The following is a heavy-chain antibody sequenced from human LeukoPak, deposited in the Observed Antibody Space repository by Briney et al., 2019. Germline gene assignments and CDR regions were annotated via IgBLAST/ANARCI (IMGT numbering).Heavy chain of an antibody. CDR1: GGSIGSGTHY. CDR3: AASAGVTLGRF. V-gene: IGHV4-31*03. Sequence: PSQTLSLTCTVSGGSIGSGTHYYNWIRQHPGKDLEWIGYIYHTGITSYNPSLKSRVTMSVDTSMNQVSLKLSSLTAADTAVYYCAASAGVTLGRFWGQGTLVSVSS. J-gene: IGHJ4*02. D-gene: IGHD3-16*01. CDR2: IYHTGIT.